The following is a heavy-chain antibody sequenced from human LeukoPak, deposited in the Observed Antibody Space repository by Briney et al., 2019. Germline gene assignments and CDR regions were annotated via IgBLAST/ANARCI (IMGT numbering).Heavy chain of an antibody. CDR2: IKNDGSVK. CDR3: TRARDAD. V-gene: IGHV3-7*05. Sequence: PGGSLRLSCAASGFSFDNYWMSWVRQAPGKALEWVANIKNDGSVKSYVDSVKGRFTISRGNAKNSVFLQMNSLRVDDTAVYYCTRARDADWGQGTLVTVSS. J-gene: IGHJ4*02. CDR1: GFSFDNYW. D-gene: IGHD5-24*01.